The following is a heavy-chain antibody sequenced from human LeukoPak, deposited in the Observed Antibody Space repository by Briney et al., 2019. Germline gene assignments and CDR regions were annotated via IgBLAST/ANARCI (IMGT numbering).Heavy chain of an antibody. Sequence: GASVKVSCKASGYTFTSYGISWVRQAPGQGLEWMGWISAYNGNTNYAQKLQGRVTMTTDTSTSTAYMELRSLRSDDTAVYYCARDTHSSGYYYGYYFDYWGQGTLVTVSS. CDR2: ISAYNGNT. J-gene: IGHJ4*02. CDR1: GYTFTSYG. CDR3: ARDTHSSGYYYGYYFDY. V-gene: IGHV1-18*01. D-gene: IGHD3-22*01.